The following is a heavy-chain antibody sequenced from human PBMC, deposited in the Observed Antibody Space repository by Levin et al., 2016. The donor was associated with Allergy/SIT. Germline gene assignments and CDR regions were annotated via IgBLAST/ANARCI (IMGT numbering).Heavy chain of an antibody. CDR1: DASISSYY. CDR2: GYYSGTT. D-gene: IGHD2-15*01. J-gene: IGHJ4*02. V-gene: IGHV4-59*01. Sequence: SETLSLTCTVSDASISSYYWNWIRQSPGKGLEWIGYGYYSGTTKYNPSLESRVTISVDTSKNQFSLNLRSVTAADTAVYYCARGLLCSGGPCYSRFDFWGQGTLVTVS. CDR3: ARGLLCSGGPCYSRFDF.